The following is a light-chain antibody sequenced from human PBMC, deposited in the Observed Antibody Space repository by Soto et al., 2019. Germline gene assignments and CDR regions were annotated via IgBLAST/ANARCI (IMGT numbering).Light chain of an antibody. Sequence: ALRMTQSPSSFSASTGDRVTITCRASQGISSYLAWYQQKPGKAPKVLIYAASTLQSGVPSRFSGSGSGTDFTLTISCLQSEDFATYYCQQYYSYPRTFGQGTKVEIK. CDR3: QQYYSYPRT. J-gene: IGKJ1*01. CDR1: QGISSY. CDR2: AAS. V-gene: IGKV1-8*01.